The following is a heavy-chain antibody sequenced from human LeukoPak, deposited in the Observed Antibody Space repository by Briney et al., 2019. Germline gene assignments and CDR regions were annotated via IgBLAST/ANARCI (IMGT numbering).Heavy chain of an antibody. V-gene: IGHV3-21*01. D-gene: IGHD6-19*01. CDR1: GFTFSSYS. CDR2: ISSSRNYI. CDR3: ARDPSSGWYLKGWFDP. J-gene: IGHJ5*02. Sequence: GGSLRLSCAASGFTFSSYSMNWVRQAPGKGLEWVSSISSSRNYIYYADSVKGRFTISRDNAKNSLYLQMNSLRAEDTAVYYCARDPSSGWYLKGWFDPWGQGTLVTVPS.